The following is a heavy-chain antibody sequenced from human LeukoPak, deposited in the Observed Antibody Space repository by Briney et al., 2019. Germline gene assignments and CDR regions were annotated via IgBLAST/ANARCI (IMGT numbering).Heavy chain of an antibody. D-gene: IGHD3-3*01. V-gene: IGHV3-73*01. Sequence: GGSLRLSCAAYGFTFCTYWMSWVRQASGKGLEWVGRITTKAHRYATAYAASLKGRFTISRHDSKNTAYLQMNSLRTEDTAVYYCTTYKSGHYWGQGTLVTVPS. CDR1: GFTFCTYW. CDR3: TTYKSGHY. J-gene: IGHJ4*02. CDR2: ITTKAHRYAT.